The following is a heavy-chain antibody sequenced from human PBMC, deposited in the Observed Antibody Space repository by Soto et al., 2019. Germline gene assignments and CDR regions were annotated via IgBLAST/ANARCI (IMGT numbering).Heavy chain of an antibody. J-gene: IGHJ6*02. CDR1: GFTFSDYY. CDR3: ARRTEYTSASSYDYSYAMDV. V-gene: IGHV3-11*06. Sequence: QVQLVESGGGLVKPGGSLRLSCAASGFTFSDYYMSWIRQAPGKGLEWVAFISSGGGNTNYADSVKGRFTISRANANNSLSLQMNSLRAEDTAVYYCARRTEYTSASSYDYSYAMDVWGQGTTVTVSS. D-gene: IGHD6-6*01. CDR2: ISSGGGNT.